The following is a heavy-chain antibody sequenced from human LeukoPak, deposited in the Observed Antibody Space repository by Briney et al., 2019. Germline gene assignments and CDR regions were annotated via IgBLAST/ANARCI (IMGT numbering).Heavy chain of an antibody. V-gene: IGHV3-21*01. CDR2: ISSSSSYI. CDR3: ARDPHPYAGSSSWYFDI. J-gene: IGHJ3*02. D-gene: IGHD6-13*01. CDR1: GFTFSSYS. Sequence: GGSLRLSCAASGFTFSSYSMNWVRQAPGKGLEWVSSISSSSSYIYYADSVKGRFTISRDNAKNSLYLQMNSLRAEDTAVYYCARDPHPYAGSSSWYFDIWGQGTMVTVSS.